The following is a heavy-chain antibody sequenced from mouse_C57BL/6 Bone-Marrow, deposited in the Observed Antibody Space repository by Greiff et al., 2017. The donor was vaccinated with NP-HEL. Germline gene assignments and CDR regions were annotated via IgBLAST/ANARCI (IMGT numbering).Heavy chain of an antibody. V-gene: IGHV1-81*01. CDR3: ARGGLLWVRRGAWFAY. Sequence: QVQLQQSGAELARPGASVKLSCKASGYTFTSYGISWVKQRTGQGLAWIGEIYPRSGNTYYNEKFKGKATLTADKSSSTAYMELRSLTSEDSAVYFCARGGLLWVRRGAWFAYWGQGTLVTVSA. CDR2: IYPRSGNT. D-gene: IGHD2-14*01. J-gene: IGHJ3*01. CDR1: GYTFTSYG.